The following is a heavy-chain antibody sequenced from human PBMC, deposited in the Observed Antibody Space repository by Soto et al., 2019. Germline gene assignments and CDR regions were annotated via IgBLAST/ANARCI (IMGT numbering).Heavy chain of an antibody. J-gene: IGHJ4*02. CDR3: ARVVNIAAAGDDYFDY. V-gene: IGHV1-18*01. Sequence: ASVKVSCKASGYTFTSYGISWVRQAPGQGLEWMGWISAYNGNTNYAQKLQGRVTMTTDTSTSTAYMELRSLRSDDTAVYYCARVVNIAAAGDDYFDYWGQGTLVTVSS. CDR2: ISAYNGNT. D-gene: IGHD6-13*01. CDR1: GYTFTSYG.